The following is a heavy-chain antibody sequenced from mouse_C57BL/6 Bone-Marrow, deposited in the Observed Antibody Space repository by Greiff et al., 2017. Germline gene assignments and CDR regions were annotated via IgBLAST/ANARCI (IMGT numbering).Heavy chain of an antibody. Sequence: VQGVESGPGLVAPSQSLSITCTVSGFSLTSYAISWVRQPPGKGLEWLGVIWTGGGTNYNSALKSRLSISKDNSKSQVFLKMNSLQTDDTARYYCARNRPRGRDYFDYWGQGTTLTVSS. V-gene: IGHV2-9-1*01. CDR1: GFSLTSYA. J-gene: IGHJ2*01. CDR2: IWTGGGT. CDR3: ARNRPRGRDYFDY.